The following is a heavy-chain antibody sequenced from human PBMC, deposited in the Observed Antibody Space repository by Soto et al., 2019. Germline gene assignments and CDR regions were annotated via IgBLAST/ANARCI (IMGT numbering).Heavy chain of an antibody. Sequence: QVQLVESGGGVVQPGRSLRLSCAASGFTFSSYGMHWVRQAPGKGLEWVAVISYDGSNKYYADSVKGRFTISRDNSKNTLYLQMNSLRAEDTAVYYCAKDAIAARRGWFDPWGQGTLVTVSS. CDR2: ISYDGSNK. V-gene: IGHV3-30*18. CDR1: GFTFSSYG. D-gene: IGHD6-6*01. J-gene: IGHJ5*02. CDR3: AKDAIAARRGWFDP.